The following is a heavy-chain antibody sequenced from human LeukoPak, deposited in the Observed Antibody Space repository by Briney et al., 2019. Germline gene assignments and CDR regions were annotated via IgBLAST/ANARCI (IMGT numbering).Heavy chain of an antibody. V-gene: IGHV1-24*01. CDR2: FDPEDGET. D-gene: IGHD2-2*01. CDR3: ATAYCSSTSCPPLYYMDV. CDR1: GYTLTELS. Sequence: VKVSCKVSGYTLTELSMHWVRQAPGKGLEWRGGFDPEDGETIYAQKFQGRVTMTEDTSTDTAYMELSSLRSEDTAGYYCATAYCSSTSCPPLYYMDVWGKGTTVTVSS. J-gene: IGHJ6*03.